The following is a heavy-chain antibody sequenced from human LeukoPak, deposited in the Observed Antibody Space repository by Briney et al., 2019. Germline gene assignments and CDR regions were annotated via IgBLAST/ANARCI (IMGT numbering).Heavy chain of an antibody. CDR1: GGTFSSYA. V-gene: IGHV1-69*13. Sequence: SVKVSCKASGGTFSSYAISWVRQAPGQGLEWMGGIIPIFGTANYAQKFQGRVTITADESTSTAYMELSSLRSEDTAAYYCARDGRAPYYDFWSGYGFDYWGQGTLVTVSS. CDR3: ARDGRAPYYDFWSGYGFDY. D-gene: IGHD3-3*01. J-gene: IGHJ4*02. CDR2: IIPIFGTA.